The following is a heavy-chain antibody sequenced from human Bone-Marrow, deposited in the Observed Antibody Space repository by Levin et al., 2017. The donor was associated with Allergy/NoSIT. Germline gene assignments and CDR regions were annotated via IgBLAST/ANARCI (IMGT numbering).Heavy chain of an antibody. CDR1: GDSVSSDSYY. CDR2: IFHSGST. Sequence: PSETLSLTCTVSGDSVSSDSYYWSWLRQPPGKGLEWIGYIFHSGSTTYNPSLKSRVTISIDTSKNQFSLKLSSVTAADTAVYYCARMYEMATSLDYWGQGTLVTVSS. CDR3: ARMYEMATSLDY. V-gene: IGHV4-61*01. J-gene: IGHJ4*02. D-gene: IGHD5-24*01.